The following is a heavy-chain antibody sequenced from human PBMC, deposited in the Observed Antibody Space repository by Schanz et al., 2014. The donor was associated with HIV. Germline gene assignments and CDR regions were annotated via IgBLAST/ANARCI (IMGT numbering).Heavy chain of an antibody. CDR1: GFTFSSYG. CDR2: IWYDGSNK. J-gene: IGHJ6*02. Sequence: QVQLVESGGGVVQPGRSLRLSCAASGFTFSSYGMHWVRQAPGKGLEWVAVIWYDGSNKYYADSVKGRFTISRDNSKNTLYLQMNSLRAEDTAVYYCARRSTPGGYYGMDAWGQGTTVTVSS. V-gene: IGHV3-33*01. D-gene: IGHD2-15*01. CDR3: ARRSTPGGYYGMDA.